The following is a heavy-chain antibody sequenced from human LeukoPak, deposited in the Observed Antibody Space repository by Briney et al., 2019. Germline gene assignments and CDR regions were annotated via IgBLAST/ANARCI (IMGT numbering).Heavy chain of an antibody. CDR1: GFTFSSYA. D-gene: IGHD3-10*01. Sequence: TGGSLRLSCAASGFTFSSYAMSWVRQAPGKGLECVSAISGSGGSTYYADSVKGRFTLSRDNSKNTLYLQMNSLRAEDTAVYYCAKDPLIGSQVPNAFDYWGQGTLVTVSS. CDR3: AKDPLIGSQVPNAFDY. J-gene: IGHJ4*02. V-gene: IGHV3-23*01. CDR2: ISGSGGST.